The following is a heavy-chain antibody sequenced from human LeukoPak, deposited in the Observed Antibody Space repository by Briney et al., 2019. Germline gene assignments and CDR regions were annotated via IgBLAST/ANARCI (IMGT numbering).Heavy chain of an antibody. CDR3: ARVRSRWTLRLGEFPLHHLHN. CDR2: ISGDGGST. V-gene: IGHV3-43*02. J-gene: IGHJ4*02. D-gene: IGHD3-16*01. CDR1: GFTFDEYA. Sequence: PGGSLRLSCAASGFTFDEYAMHWVRQAPGEGREWVFLISGDGGSTYYADSVKGRFTISSDNAENPLYLQLYSLRAEDTAFYSCARVRSRWTLRLGEFPLHHLHNWGQGTLVTVSS.